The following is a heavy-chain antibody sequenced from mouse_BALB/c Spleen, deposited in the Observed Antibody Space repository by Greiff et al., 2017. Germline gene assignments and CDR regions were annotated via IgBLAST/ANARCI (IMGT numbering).Heavy chain of an antibody. V-gene: IGHV6-6*02. CDR3: TSSNSLLRLRYAMDY. D-gene: IGHD1-2*01. CDR2: IRLKSNNYAT. J-gene: IGHJ4*01. CDR1: GFTFSNYW. Sequence: EVKVEESGGGLVQPGGSMKLSCVASGFTFSNYWMNWVRQSPEKGLEWVAEIRLKSNNYATHYAESVKGRFTISRDDSKSSVYLQMNNLRAEDTGIYYCTSSNSLLRLRYAMDYWGQGTSVTVSS.